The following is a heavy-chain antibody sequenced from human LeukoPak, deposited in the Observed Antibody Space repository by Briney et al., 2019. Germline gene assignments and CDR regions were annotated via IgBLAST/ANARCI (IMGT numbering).Heavy chain of an antibody. D-gene: IGHD4-23*01. Sequence: ASVKVSCKASGYTFTNYGISWVRQAPGQGLEWMGWIIAYNGNTNYAQKFQGRVTMTTDTSTSTAYMELKGLRSDDTAVYYCARGDYGAYSAVYWGQGTLVTVSS. CDR3: ARGDYGAYSAVY. J-gene: IGHJ4*02. CDR1: GYTFTNYG. CDR2: IIAYNGNT. V-gene: IGHV1-18*01.